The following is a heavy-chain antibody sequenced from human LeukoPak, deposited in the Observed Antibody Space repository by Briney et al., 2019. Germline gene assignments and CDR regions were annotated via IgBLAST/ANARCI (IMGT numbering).Heavy chain of an antibody. Sequence: SETLSLTCTVSGGSISSYYWSWIRQPPGKGLEWIGYIYYSGSTNYNPSLKSRVTISVDTSKNQFSLKLSSVTAADTAVYYCARDPGANYYDFWSGPSYYYGMDVWGQGTTVTVSS. CDR3: ARDPGANYYDFWSGPSYYYGMDV. V-gene: IGHV4-59*01. D-gene: IGHD3-3*01. J-gene: IGHJ6*02. CDR1: GGSISSYY. CDR2: IYYSGST.